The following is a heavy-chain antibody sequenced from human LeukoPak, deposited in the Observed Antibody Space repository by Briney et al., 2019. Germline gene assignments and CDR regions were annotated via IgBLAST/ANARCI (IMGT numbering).Heavy chain of an antibody. CDR1: GFTFSTYW. J-gene: IGHJ6*03. Sequence: GGSLRLSCAASGFTFSTYWMTWVRQAPGKGLEWVANIKQDGSEKYYVDSVKGRFTISRDNAKNSLYLQMNSLRAEDTAVYYCARDESGYPPYYYYYMDVWGKGTTVTISS. CDR2: IKQDGSEK. V-gene: IGHV3-7*01. D-gene: IGHD3-3*01. CDR3: ARDESGYPPYYYYYMDV.